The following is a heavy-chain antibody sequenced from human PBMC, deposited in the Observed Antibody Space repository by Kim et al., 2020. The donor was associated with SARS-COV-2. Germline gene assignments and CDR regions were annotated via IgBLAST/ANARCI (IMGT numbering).Heavy chain of an antibody. D-gene: IGHD1-7*01. CDR2: IDWDDDR. CDR3: ARLRGTGTTRSQSYRYYMDV. Sequence: SGPTLVNPTQTLTLTCTFSGFSLSTSGMCVSWIRQSPGKALEWLARIDWDDDRYYNKSLKTRLTISKDTSKNQVVLIMTNMDPVDTATYYRARLRGTGTTRSQSYRYYMDVWGKGTMVTVSS. CDR1: GFSLSTSGMC. V-gene: IGHV2-70*11. J-gene: IGHJ6*03.